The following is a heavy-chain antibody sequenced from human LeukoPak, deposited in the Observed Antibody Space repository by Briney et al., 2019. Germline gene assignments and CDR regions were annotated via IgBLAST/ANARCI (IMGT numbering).Heavy chain of an antibody. Sequence: GGSLRLSCAASGFTVSSNYMSWVRQAPGKGLEWVSVIYSGGSTYYADSVKGRFTISRDNSKNTLYLQMNSLRVEDTAVYHCARVVVVTAMFAFDIWGQGTMVTVSS. V-gene: IGHV3-66*01. CDR2: IYSGGST. CDR3: ARVVVVTAMFAFDI. J-gene: IGHJ3*02. CDR1: GFTVSSNY. D-gene: IGHD2-21*02.